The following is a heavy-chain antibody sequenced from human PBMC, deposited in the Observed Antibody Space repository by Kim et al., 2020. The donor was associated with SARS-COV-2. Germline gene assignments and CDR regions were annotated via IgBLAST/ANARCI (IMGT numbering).Heavy chain of an antibody. CDR3: GRRPHGSGSIPFFAS. CDR2: IYPSDFET. Sequence: GESLKISCKASGYSFNNHWIGWVRQMPGKGLEWMGIIYPSDFETKYSPSYQGQITISVDKSISTAYLQWSSLKASDTAMYYCGRRPHGSGSIPFFASWGQGTLVTVSS. V-gene: IGHV5-51*01. D-gene: IGHD3-10*01. CDR1: GYSFNNHW. J-gene: IGHJ5*02.